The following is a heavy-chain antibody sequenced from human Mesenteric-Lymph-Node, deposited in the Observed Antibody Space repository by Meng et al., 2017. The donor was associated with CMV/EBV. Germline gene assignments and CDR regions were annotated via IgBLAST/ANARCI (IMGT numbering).Heavy chain of an antibody. CDR1: GLTFDENG. D-gene: IGHD3-16*01. Sequence: GGSLRLSCAASGLTFDENGMAWVRQRPGKGLEWVSGINWNGHRTEYTDSVKGRFTISRDNAKNSIYLQMNSLGAEDTGLYYCARAIWGRKTIYFDFWGQGTLVTVSS. CDR3: ARAIWGRKTIYFDF. CDR2: INWNGHRT. J-gene: IGHJ4*02. V-gene: IGHV3-20*04.